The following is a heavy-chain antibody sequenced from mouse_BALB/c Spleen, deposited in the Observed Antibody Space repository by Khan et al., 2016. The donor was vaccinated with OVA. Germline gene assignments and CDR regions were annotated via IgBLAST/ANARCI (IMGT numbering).Heavy chain of an antibody. CDR1: GYNFTSYT. Sequence: VQLQQSGAELARPGASVKMSCKASGYNFTSYTIHWIKLRPGQGLEWIGFINPSNGYTNYNQKFKDKATLTAEKSSTTVYMQLSSLTSDDSAVYNCVRDGAYHRNDGWFAYWGQGTLVTVSA. D-gene: IGHD2-14*01. CDR3: VRDGAYHRNDGWFAY. J-gene: IGHJ3*01. CDR2: INPSNGYT. V-gene: IGHV1-4*01.